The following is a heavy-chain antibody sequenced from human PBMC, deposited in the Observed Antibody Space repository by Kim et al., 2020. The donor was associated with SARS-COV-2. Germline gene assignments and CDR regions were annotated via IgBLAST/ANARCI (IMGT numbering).Heavy chain of an antibody. V-gene: IGHV1-69*13. D-gene: IGHD3-16*01. J-gene: IGHJ5*02. Sequence: SVKVSCKASGGTFSSYAISWVRQAPGQGLEWMGGIIPIFGTANYAQKFQGRVTITADESTSTAYMELSSLRSEDTAVYYCARVTVVAGPGGHGFDPWGQGTLVTVSS. CDR3: ARVTVVAGPGGHGFDP. CDR2: IIPIFGTA. CDR1: GGTFSSYA.